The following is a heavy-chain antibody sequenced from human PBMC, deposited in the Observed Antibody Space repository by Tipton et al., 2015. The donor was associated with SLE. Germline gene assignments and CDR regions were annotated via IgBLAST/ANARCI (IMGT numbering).Heavy chain of an antibody. V-gene: IGHV4-34*01. J-gene: IGHJ4*02. CDR3: ARCTIFGVVRGSFDS. CDR2: VNHSGST. CDR1: GGSFSDYF. D-gene: IGHD3-3*01. Sequence: TLSLTCAVYGGSFSDYFWTWIRQSPGKGLEWIGDVNHSGSTDYHPSLKSRVTMSVDTSKNQFSLKLTSVTAADTALYYCARCTIFGVVRGSFDSWGQGTLVIVS.